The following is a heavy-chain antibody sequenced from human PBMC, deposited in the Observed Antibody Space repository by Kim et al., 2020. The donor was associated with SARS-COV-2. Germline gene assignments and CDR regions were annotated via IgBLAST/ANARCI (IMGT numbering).Heavy chain of an antibody. CDR1: GFTFSSYA. V-gene: IGHV3-30*04. CDR2: ISYDGSNK. Sequence: GGSLRLSCAASGFTFSSYAMHWVRQAPGKGLEWVAVISYDGSNKYYADSVKGRFTISRDNSKNTLYLQMNSLRAEDTAVYYCARDGGMVRGLLVGMDVWGQGTTVTVSS. D-gene: IGHD3-10*01. CDR3: ARDGGMVRGLLVGMDV. J-gene: IGHJ6*02.